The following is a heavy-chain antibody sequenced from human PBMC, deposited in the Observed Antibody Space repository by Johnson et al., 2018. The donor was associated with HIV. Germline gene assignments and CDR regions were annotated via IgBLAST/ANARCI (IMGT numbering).Heavy chain of an antibody. CDR3: AREGNYYDSSSHVFDI. Sequence: QVQLVESGGGVVQPGRSLRLSCAASGFTFSYYSMHWVRQAPGKGLEWVAVISHDGSNKYYADSVRCRFTISRDKSRNTLYLQMNSLRAEDTAVHYCAREGNYYDSSSHVFDIWGQGTMVTVSS. V-gene: IGHV3-30-3*01. CDR1: GFTFSYYS. CDR2: ISHDGSNK. J-gene: IGHJ3*02. D-gene: IGHD3-22*01.